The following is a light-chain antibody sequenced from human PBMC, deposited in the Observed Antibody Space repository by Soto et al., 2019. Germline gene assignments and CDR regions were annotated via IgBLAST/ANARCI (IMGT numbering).Light chain of an antibody. Sequence: EIVLTHSPGTLSLSPGERATLSCRASQSVSNNYVAWYQQKPGQAPRLLIYGASSRATGIPARFSGSGSGTEFIPTIGSPQSDDFAVYYCQQYNNWHRTFGQGTKVDIK. CDR1: QSVSNN. CDR2: GAS. V-gene: IGKV3-15*01. CDR3: QQYNNWHRT. J-gene: IGKJ2*01.